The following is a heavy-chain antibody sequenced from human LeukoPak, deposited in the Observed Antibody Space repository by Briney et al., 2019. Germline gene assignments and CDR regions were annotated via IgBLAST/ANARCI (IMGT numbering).Heavy chain of an antibody. CDR2: IYYSGST. CDR3: ARGAGIVATMSYYYYYYMDV. J-gene: IGHJ6*03. Sequence: KPSETLSLTCTVSGGSISSYYWSWIRQPPGKGLEWIGYIYYSGSTNYNPSLKSRVTISVDTSKNQFSLKLSSVTAADTAVYYCARGAGIVATMSYYYYYYMDVWGKGTTVTVSS. V-gene: IGHV4-59*01. D-gene: IGHD5-12*01. CDR1: GGSISSYY.